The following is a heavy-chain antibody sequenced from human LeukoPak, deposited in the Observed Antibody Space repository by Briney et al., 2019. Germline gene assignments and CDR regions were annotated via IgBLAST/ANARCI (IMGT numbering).Heavy chain of an antibody. J-gene: IGHJ4*02. CDR3: ARVPGVIRYFDF. Sequence: GGSLRLSCAASGFTFTSCWMSWVRQAPGKGLEWVASIKQDGREKFYADSMKGRFTISRDNAKNSLYLQMNSLRAEDTAVYYCARVPGVIRYFDFWGQGILVTVSS. CDR1: GFTFTSCW. CDR2: IKQDGREK. V-gene: IGHV3-7*01. D-gene: IGHD2-21*01.